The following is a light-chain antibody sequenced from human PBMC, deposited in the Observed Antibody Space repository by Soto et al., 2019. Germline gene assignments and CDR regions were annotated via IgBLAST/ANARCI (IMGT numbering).Light chain of an antibody. CDR3: SSYAGSSTFVV. Sequence: QSALTQPRSVSGSPGQSVTISCTGTSTDVGGYYYVSWYQQDPGKAPKLLIYDVSERPSGVPDRFSGSKSDNTASLTISGLQAEDEGDYYCSSYAGSSTFVVFGGGTKLTVL. CDR1: STDVGGYYY. J-gene: IGLJ2*01. V-gene: IGLV2-11*01. CDR2: DVS.